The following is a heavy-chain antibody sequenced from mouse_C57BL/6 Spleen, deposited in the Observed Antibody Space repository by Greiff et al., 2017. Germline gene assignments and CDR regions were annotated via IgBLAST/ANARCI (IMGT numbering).Heavy chain of an antibody. CDR3: ARYYCGSIVPYFDY. CDR1: GYTFTNYY. V-gene: IGHV14-2*01. J-gene: IGHJ2*01. Sequence: EVQLQQPGAELVKPGASVKLSCTASGYTFTNYYMHWVKQRPEQGLEWIGRIDPADGDTKYTPKFQGKATITADTSSNTAYLQLSSLTSEDSAVYDGARYYCGSIVPYFDYWGQGTTLTVSS. D-gene: IGHD1-1*01. CDR2: IDPADGDT.